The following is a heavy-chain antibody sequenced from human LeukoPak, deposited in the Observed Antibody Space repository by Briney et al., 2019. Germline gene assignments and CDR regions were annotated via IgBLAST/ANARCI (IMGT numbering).Heavy chain of an antibody. D-gene: IGHD3-22*01. CDR2: IYTSGST. CDR1: GGSISSYY. Sequence: ASETLSLTCTVSGGSISSYYWSWIRQPAGKGLEWIGRIYTSGSTNYNPSLKSRVTMSVDTSKNQFSLKLGSVTAADTAVYYCARDRYYDSSGYYYSWDYWGQGTLVTVSS. J-gene: IGHJ4*02. V-gene: IGHV4-4*07. CDR3: ARDRYYDSSGYYYSWDY.